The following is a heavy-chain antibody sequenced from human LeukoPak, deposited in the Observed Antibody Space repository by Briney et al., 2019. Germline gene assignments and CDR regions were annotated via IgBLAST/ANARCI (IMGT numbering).Heavy chain of an antibody. J-gene: IGHJ3*02. D-gene: IGHD3-16*01. CDR2: INHSGST. Sequence: SETLSLTCAVYGGSFSGYYWSWIRQPPGKGLEWIGEINHSGSTNYNPSLKSRVTISVDTSKNQFSLKLSSVTAAYTAVYYCARGPPGGAFDIWGQGTMVTVSS. CDR3: ARGPPGGAFDI. V-gene: IGHV4-34*01. CDR1: GGSFSGYY.